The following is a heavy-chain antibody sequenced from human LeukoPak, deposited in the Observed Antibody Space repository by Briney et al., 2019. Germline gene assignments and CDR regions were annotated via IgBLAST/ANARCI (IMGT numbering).Heavy chain of an antibody. D-gene: IGHD6-19*01. Sequence: PGGSLRLSCEASGFTFTTYSMTWVRQAPGKGLEWVSIISSGSSAIFSADALKGRFTISRDDAKNLLYLDMNSLRAEDTALYYCARVRSGGWYDPVDYWGQGTLVTVSS. CDR3: ARVRSGGWYDPVDY. CDR1: GFTFTTYS. J-gene: IGHJ4*02. CDR2: ISSGSSAI. V-gene: IGHV3-21*04.